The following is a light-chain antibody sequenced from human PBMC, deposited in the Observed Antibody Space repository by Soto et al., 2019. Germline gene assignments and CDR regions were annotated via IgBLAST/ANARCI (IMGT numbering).Light chain of an antibody. Sequence: EIVLTQSPATLSLSPGERAIFSCRASQSVGSQLAWYQQKPGQAPRLLIYDASNRATGIPARFSGSGSGTDFTLTISSLEPEDFVVYYCQQRNNWPIFTFGPGTKVDIK. CDR1: QSVGSQ. J-gene: IGKJ3*01. CDR3: QQRNNWPIFT. CDR2: DAS. V-gene: IGKV3-11*01.